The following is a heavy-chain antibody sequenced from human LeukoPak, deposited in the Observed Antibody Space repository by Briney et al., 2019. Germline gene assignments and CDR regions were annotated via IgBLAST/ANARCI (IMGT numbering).Heavy chain of an antibody. CDR1: GYTFTGYY. Sequence: ASVKVSCKASGYTFTGYYMHWVRQAPGQGLEWMGWINPNSGGTNYAQKFQGRVTMTRDTSISTAYMELSRLRSDDTAVYYCARAYVDTAMVTGYWGQGTLVTVSS. CDR3: ARAYVDTAMVTGY. V-gene: IGHV1-2*02. J-gene: IGHJ4*02. D-gene: IGHD5-18*01. CDR2: INPNSGGT.